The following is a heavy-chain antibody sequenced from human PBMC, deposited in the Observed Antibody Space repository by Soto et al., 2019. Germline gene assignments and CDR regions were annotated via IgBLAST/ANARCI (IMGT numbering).Heavy chain of an antibody. CDR3: ARGFPYSSSSLDAFDI. J-gene: IGHJ3*02. CDR2: TYYRSKWYN. D-gene: IGHD6-6*01. V-gene: IGHV6-1*01. Sequence: PSQALSLTCAISGDSVYSNSAAWNWIRQSPSRGLEWLGRTYYRSKWYNDYAVSVKSRITINPDTSKNQFSLQLNSVTPEDTAVYYCARGFPYSSSSLDAFDIWGQGTMVTVSS. CDR1: GDSVYSNSAA.